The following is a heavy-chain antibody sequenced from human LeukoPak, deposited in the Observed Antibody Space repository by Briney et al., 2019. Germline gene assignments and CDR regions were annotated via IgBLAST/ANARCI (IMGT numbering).Heavy chain of an antibody. V-gene: IGHV1-69*05. J-gene: IGHJ1*01. Sequence: ASVKVSCKASGGTFSSYAISWVRQAPGQGLEWMGGIIPIFGTANYAQEFQGRVTITTDESTSTAYMELSSLRSEDTAVYYCAGGPSSGYYYEYFQHWGQGTLVTVSS. CDR1: GGTFSSYA. D-gene: IGHD3-22*01. CDR2: IIPIFGTA. CDR3: AGGPSSGYYYEYFQH.